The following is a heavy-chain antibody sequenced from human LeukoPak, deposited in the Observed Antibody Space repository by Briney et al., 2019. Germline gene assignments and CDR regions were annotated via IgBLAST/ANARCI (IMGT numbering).Heavy chain of an antibody. J-gene: IGHJ4*02. Sequence: ASVKVSCKASGYTFTSYGISWVRQAPGQGLEWRGWINPNNGGTNYAQNFQGRVTMTRDTSISTAYMELSRLRSDDTAVYYCARVPIAVAGTPKLYYFDSWGQGPLVTVSS. CDR3: ARVPIAVAGTPKLYYFDS. V-gene: IGHV1-2*02. D-gene: IGHD6-19*01. CDR2: INPNNGGT. CDR1: GYTFTSYG.